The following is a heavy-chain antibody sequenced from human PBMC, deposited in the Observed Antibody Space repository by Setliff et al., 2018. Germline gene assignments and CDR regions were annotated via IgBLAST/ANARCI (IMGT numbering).Heavy chain of an antibody. CDR1: GDSMRTNY. J-gene: IGHJ4*02. V-gene: IGHV4-59*08. D-gene: IGHD1-1*01. Sequence: PSETLSLTCTVSGDSMRTNYWTWIRQSPGKGLEWIGYIHYSGSSTYNPSLKSRVTISVDTSKSQFSLRLNSVTAADTAVYYCARTGTYRYFDYWGRGTLVTVSS. CDR3: ARTGTYRYFDY. CDR2: IHYSGSS.